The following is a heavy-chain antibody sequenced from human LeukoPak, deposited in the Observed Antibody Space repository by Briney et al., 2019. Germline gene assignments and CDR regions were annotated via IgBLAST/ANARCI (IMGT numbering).Heavy chain of an antibody. CDR3: ARGGTAAGTFGVDY. CDR1: GGSISSGGYY. J-gene: IGHJ4*02. Sequence: SETLSLTCTVSGGSISSGGYYWSWIRQPPGRGLEWIGYIYHSGSTYYNPSLKSRVTISVDRSKNQFSLKLSSVTAADTAVYYCARGGTAAGTFGVDYWGQGTLVTVSS. V-gene: IGHV4-30-2*01. CDR2: IYHSGST. D-gene: IGHD6-13*01.